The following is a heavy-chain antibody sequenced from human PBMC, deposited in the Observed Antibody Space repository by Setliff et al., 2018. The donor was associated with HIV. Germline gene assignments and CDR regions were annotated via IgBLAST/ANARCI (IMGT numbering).Heavy chain of an antibody. CDR3: ARAAASKNIRGEYYFDY. D-gene: IGHD3-16*01. J-gene: IGHJ4*02. CDR2: INPSGGSI. V-gene: IGHV1-46*01. CDR1: GYPFSTYF. Sequence: ASVKVSCKASGYPFSTYFMHWVRQAPGQGLEWMGMINPSGGSITYAQKFQGRVTITRDTSTSTVYMELSSLRSEDTAVYYCARAAASKNIRGEYYFDYWGQGTLVTVSS.